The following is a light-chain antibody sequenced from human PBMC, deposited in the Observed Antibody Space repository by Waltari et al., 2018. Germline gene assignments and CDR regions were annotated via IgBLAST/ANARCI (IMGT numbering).Light chain of an antibody. CDR3: QKYDSAPRT. J-gene: IGKJ1*01. V-gene: IGKV1-27*01. CDR2: AAS. Sequence: DIQMTQSRSSLSACGGDSVTITCRASHAISNFLAWYQHKPGKVPNLLIYAASTLQSGVPSRFSGSRSGTDFTLTISSLQPEDVATYYCQKYDSAPRTFGQGTKVEIK. CDR1: HAISNF.